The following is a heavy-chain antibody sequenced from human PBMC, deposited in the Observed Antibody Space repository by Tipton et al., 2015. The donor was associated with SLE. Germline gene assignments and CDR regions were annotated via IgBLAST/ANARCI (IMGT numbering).Heavy chain of an antibody. CDR1: GGSIRSYY. CDR2: IYYSGNT. Sequence: TLSLTCSVSGGSIRSYYWSWIRQPPGKGLEWIGYIYYSGNTKYNPSLESRGTISLDTSKNQLSLRLISVTAADTAVYYCARANGVLGSQVPYWYFDLWGRGALFTVSS. D-gene: IGHD2-8*02. J-gene: IGHJ2*01. V-gene: IGHV4-59*01. CDR3: ARANGVLGSQVPYWYFDL.